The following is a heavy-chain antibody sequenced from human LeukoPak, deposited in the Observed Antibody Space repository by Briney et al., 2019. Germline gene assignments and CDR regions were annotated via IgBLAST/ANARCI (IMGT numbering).Heavy chain of an antibody. J-gene: IGHJ4*02. Sequence: GGSLRLSCAASGFTFSSYEMNWVRQAPGKGLEWVSSISGSSSYIYYTDSLKGRFTISRDNAKNSLYLQMNSLRAEDTAVYYCAKDLSSGWPYSFDYWGQGTLVTVSS. CDR2: ISGSSSYI. D-gene: IGHD6-19*01. V-gene: IGHV3-21*04. CDR3: AKDLSSGWPYSFDY. CDR1: GFTFSSYE.